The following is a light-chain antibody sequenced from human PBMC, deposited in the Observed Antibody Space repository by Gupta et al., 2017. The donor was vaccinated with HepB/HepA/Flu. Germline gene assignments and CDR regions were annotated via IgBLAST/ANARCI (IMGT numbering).Light chain of an antibody. J-gene: IGKJ4*01. Sequence: DIRMTQSPSSVSAFVGDRVTIVCRASHGIGRRLDWFQQKPGMAPKLLVSGVSNLQRAVSPNFIGSGSATDFTLTIISLLPEDSATYYCHQAYLFPLTFGGGTRVEIK. CDR3: HQAYLFPLT. CDR1: HGIGRR. V-gene: IGKV1-12*01. CDR2: GVS.